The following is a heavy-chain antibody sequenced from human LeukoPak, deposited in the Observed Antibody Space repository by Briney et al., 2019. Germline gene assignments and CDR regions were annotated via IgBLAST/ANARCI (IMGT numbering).Heavy chain of an antibody. D-gene: IGHD3-10*01. CDR2: ISWNSGSI. J-gene: IGHJ4*02. V-gene: IGHV3-9*01. CDR3: AKDRLRGVISHYFDY. Sequence: GGSLRLSCAASGFTVDDYAMHWVRQAPGKGLEWVSGISWNSGSIGYADSVKGRFTISRDNAKNSLYLQMNSLRAEDTALYYCAKDRLRGVISHYFDYWGQGTLVTVSS. CDR1: GFTVDDYA.